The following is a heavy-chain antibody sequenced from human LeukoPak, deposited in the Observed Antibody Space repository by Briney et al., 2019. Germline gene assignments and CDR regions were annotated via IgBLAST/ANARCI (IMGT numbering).Heavy chain of an antibody. Sequence: PSQTLSLTCTVSGGSIISDRHYWSWLRQLPGKGLEWIGYIFYSGDTYYNPSLNSRAAISIDTSENQFSLRLSSLTAADTAVYFCARDQKYRGSAEGFAYWGRGTLVTVSS. J-gene: IGHJ4*02. CDR3: ARDQKYRGSAEGFAY. CDR1: GGSIISDRHY. V-gene: IGHV4-31*03. CDR2: IFYSGDT. D-gene: IGHD5-12*01.